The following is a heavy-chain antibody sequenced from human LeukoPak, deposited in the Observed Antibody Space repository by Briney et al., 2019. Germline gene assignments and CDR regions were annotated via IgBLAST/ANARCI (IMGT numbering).Heavy chain of an antibody. CDR1: GFTFSSYS. J-gene: IGHJ6*02. CDR2: ISSSSSYI. D-gene: IGHD2-2*01. CDR3: ARDQTVVPAAMLLSGYYYYGMDV. Sequence: GGSLRLSCAASGFTFSSYSMNWVRQAPGKGLEWVSSISSSSSYIYYADSVKGRFTTSRDNAKNSLYLQMNSLRAEDTAVYYCARDQTVVPAAMLLSGYYYYGMDVWGQGTTVTVSS. V-gene: IGHV3-21*01.